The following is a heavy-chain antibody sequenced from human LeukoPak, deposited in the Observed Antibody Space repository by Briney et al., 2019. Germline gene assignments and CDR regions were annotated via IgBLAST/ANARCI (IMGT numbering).Heavy chain of an antibody. J-gene: IGHJ4*02. D-gene: IGHD1-26*01. CDR2: ISGSGGST. Sequence: GGSLRLSCGASGFTFSSYAMNWVRQAPGKGLEWVSAISGSGGSTYYADSVKGRFTISRDNSKNTLYLQMNSLRAEDTAVYYCAKAVSGNYIKGFDYWGQGILVTVSS. CDR1: GFTFSSYA. CDR3: AKAVSGNYIKGFDY. V-gene: IGHV3-23*01.